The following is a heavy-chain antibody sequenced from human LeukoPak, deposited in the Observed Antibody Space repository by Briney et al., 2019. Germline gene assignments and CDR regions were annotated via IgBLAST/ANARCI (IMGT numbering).Heavy chain of an antibody. J-gene: IGHJ4*02. V-gene: IGHV1-2*02. CDR1: GYTFTGYY. D-gene: IGHD3-3*01. CDR3: ARGGGTIFGVVND. Sequence: ASVEVYCKASGYTFTGYYMHWVRQAPGQGLEWMGWINPKSGGTNYAQKFQGRVTMTRDTSISTAYMELSRLRSDDTAVYYCARGGGTIFGVVNDWGQGTLVTVSP. CDR2: INPKSGGT.